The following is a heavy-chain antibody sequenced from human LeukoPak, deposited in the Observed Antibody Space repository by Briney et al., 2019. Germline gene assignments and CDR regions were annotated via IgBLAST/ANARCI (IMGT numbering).Heavy chain of an antibody. Sequence: SETLSLTCTVSGGSISSSTYYWGWIRQPPGKGLEWIGTFSYSGTTYYNPSLRSRVTISVDTSKNQFSPKLSSGTAADTAVYYCAVNTYYDFWSGYFTWGQGTLVTVSS. D-gene: IGHD3-3*01. V-gene: IGHV4-39*01. CDR3: AVNTYYDFWSGYFT. J-gene: IGHJ4*02. CDR1: GGSISSSTYY. CDR2: FSYSGTT.